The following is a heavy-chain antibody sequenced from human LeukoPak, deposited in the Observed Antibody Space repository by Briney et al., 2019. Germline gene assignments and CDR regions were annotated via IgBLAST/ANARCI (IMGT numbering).Heavy chain of an antibody. CDR1: GFPFKKYG. CDR2: ISHESRDE. Sequence: PGGSPRLSCAASGFPFKKYGMHWVRQAPGKGLEWVALISHESRDEFYADSVKGRFIISRDNSKDTLYLEMNSLRGEDTAIYYCARVGELYYYGSVPDYWGQGILVTVSS. V-gene: IGHV3-30*03. CDR3: ARVGELYYYGSVPDY. D-gene: IGHD3-10*01. J-gene: IGHJ4*02.